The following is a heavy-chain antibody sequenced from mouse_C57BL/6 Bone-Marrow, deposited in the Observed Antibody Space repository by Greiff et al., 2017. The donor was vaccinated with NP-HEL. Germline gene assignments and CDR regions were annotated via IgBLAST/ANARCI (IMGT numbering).Heavy chain of an antibody. Sequence: QVQLQQSGAELARPGAPVKLSCKASGYTFTSYGISWVKQRTGQGLEWIGEIYPRSGNTYYNEKFKGKATLTADKSSSTAYMELRSLTSEDSAVYFCARSAYYGSSFYWYFDVWGTGTTVTVSS. CDR1: GYTFTSYG. D-gene: IGHD1-1*01. J-gene: IGHJ1*03. V-gene: IGHV1-81*01. CDR3: ARSAYYGSSFYWYFDV. CDR2: IYPRSGNT.